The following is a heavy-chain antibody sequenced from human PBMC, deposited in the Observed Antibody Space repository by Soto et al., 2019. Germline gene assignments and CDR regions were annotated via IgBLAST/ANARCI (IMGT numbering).Heavy chain of an antibody. Sequence: PGGSLRLSCAASGFTFSSYWMSLGRQAPGKGLEWVANIKQDGSEKYYVDSVKGRFTISRDNAKNSLYLQMNSLRAEDTAVYYCAREGSSSLDYYYGMDVWGQGTTVTVSS. D-gene: IGHD6-13*01. CDR1: GFTFSSYW. J-gene: IGHJ6*02. CDR3: AREGSSSLDYYYGMDV. V-gene: IGHV3-7*03. CDR2: IKQDGSEK.